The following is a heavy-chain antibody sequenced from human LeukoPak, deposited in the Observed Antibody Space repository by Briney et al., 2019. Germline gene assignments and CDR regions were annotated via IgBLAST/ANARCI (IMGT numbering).Heavy chain of an antibody. CDR1: GGSISSYY. CDR2: IKSKTDGGTT. Sequence: ETLSLTCTVSGGSISSYYWSWVRQAPGKGLEWVGRIKSKTDGGTTDYAAPVKGRFTISRDDSKNTLYLQMNSLKTEDTAVYYCTTDPNYWGQGTLVTVSS. J-gene: IGHJ4*02. V-gene: IGHV3-15*01. CDR3: TTDPNY.